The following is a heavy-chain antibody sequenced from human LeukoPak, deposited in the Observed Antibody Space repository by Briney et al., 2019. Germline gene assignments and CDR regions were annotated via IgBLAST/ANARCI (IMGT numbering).Heavy chain of an antibody. J-gene: IGHJ4*02. CDR3: AKDRISYTTSPGELSH. Sequence: PPGGSLRLSCAASGFIFNTYAMSWVRQAPGKGLEWVSTIRGSGESTHYADSVQGRFTISRDNSLYTVYLQMDSLRGDDTAVYYCAKDRISYTTSPGELSHWGQGTLVTVSS. V-gene: IGHV3-23*01. D-gene: IGHD3-10*01. CDR1: GFIFNTYA. CDR2: IRGSGEST.